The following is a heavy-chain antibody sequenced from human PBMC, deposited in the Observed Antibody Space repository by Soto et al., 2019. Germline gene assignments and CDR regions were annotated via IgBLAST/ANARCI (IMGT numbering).Heavy chain of an antibody. V-gene: IGHV3-11*06. CDR2: ISSSSSYT. D-gene: IGHD3-22*01. J-gene: IGHJ3*02. Sequence: QVQLVESGGGLVKPGGSLRLSCAASGFTFSDYYMSWIRQAPGKGLEWVSYISSSSSYTNYADSVKGRFTISRDNAKNSLYLQMNSLRAEDTAVYYCARDLETYYYDSSGYYDAFDIWGQGTMVTVSS. CDR3: ARDLETYYYDSSGYYDAFDI. CDR1: GFTFSDYY.